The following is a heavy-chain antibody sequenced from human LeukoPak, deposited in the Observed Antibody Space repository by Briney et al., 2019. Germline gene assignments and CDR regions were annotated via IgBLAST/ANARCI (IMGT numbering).Heavy chain of an antibody. CDR1: GGSFSGYY. CDR3: ARSTTRSGAFDI. J-gene: IGHJ3*02. V-gene: IGHV4-34*01. Sequence: SETLSLTCAVYGGSFSGYYWSWIRQPPGKGLEWIGSIYYSGSTYYNPSLKSRVTISVDTSKNQFSLKLSSVTAADTAVYYCARSTTRSGAFDIWGQGTMVTVSS. D-gene: IGHD1-26*01. CDR2: IYYSGST.